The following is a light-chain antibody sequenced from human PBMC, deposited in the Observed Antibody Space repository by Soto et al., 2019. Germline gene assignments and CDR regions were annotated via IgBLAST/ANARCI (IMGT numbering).Light chain of an antibody. Sequence: DIQMTQYPTTLSAAVGDRVTITCRASQSISSRLAWYQQKPGKAPKLLIYKASSLESGVPSRFSGSGSGTEFTLTMRCLQPDDFATYYCQQYNSYSLTLAGGTKVDIK. J-gene: IGKJ4*01. CDR3: QQYNSYSLT. CDR1: QSISSR. CDR2: KAS. V-gene: IGKV1-5*03.